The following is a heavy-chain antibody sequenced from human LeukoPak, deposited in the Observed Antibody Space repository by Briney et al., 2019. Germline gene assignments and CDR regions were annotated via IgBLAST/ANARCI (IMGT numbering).Heavy chain of an antibody. CDR1: GFTFSSYG. V-gene: IGHV3-21*01. J-gene: IGHJ4*02. CDR3: ASELGIGY. D-gene: IGHD7-27*01. CDR2: ISSSSSYI. Sequence: GGSLRLSCAASGFTFSSYGMHWVRQAPGKGLEWVSSISSSSSYIYYADSVKGRFTISRDNAKNSLYLQMNSLRAEDTAVYYCASELGIGYWGQGTLVTVSS.